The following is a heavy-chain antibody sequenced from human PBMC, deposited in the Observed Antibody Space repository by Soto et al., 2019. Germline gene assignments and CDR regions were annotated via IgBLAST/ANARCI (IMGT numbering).Heavy chain of an antibody. D-gene: IGHD3-22*01. CDR1: GGTFSSYA. J-gene: IGHJ4*02. CDR3: ARGPHYYDSSGYYRTYYFDH. V-gene: IGHV1-69*13. CDR2: IIPIFGTA. Sequence: SVKVSCKASGGTFSSYAISWVRQAPGQGLEWMGGIIPIFGTANYAQKFQGRVTITADESTSTAYMELSSLRSEDTAVYYCARGPHYYDSSGYYRTYYFDHWGQGTLVTVSS.